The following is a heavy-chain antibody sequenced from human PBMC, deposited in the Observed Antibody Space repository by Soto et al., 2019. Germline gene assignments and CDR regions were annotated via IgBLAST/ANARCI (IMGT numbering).Heavy chain of an antibody. Sequence: PSETLSLTCAVYGGSFSGYYWSWIRQPPGKGLEWIGEINHSGSTYYNPSLKSRVTISVDTSKNQFSLKLSSVTAADTAVYYCARHGDYDDWGQGTLVTVSS. CDR2: INHSGST. CDR3: ARHGDYDD. D-gene: IGHD4-17*01. CDR1: GGSFSGYY. J-gene: IGHJ4*02. V-gene: IGHV4-34*01.